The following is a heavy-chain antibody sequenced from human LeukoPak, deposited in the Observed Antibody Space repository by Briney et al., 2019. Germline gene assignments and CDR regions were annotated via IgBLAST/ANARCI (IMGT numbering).Heavy chain of an antibody. J-gene: IGHJ4*02. CDR1: GFTFSSYS. V-gene: IGHV3-7*01. D-gene: IGHD3-3*01. CDR2: IKEDGSAK. Sequence: PGGSLRLSCAASGFTFSSYSMNWVRQAPGKGLEWVANIKEDGSAKYYVDSVKGRFTISRDNAKKSLYLQMDSLRAEDSAVYYCASGYLDDFWSGHFWGQGTQVTVSS. CDR3: ASGYLDDFWSGHF.